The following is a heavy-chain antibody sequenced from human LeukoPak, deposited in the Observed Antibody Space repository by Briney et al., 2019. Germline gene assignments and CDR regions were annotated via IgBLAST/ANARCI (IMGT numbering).Heavy chain of an antibody. Sequence: PGRSLRLSCAASGFTFSSYAMHWVRQAPGKGLEWVAVISYCGSNKYYADSVKGRFTISRDNSKNTLYLQMNSLRAEDTAVYYCVRDFKRKAGYDYVWGSYRRDDYWGQGTLVTVSS. D-gene: IGHD3-16*02. CDR2: ISYCGSNK. J-gene: IGHJ4*02. CDR1: GFTFSSYA. V-gene: IGHV3-30-3*01. CDR3: VRDFKRKAGYDYVWGSYRRDDY.